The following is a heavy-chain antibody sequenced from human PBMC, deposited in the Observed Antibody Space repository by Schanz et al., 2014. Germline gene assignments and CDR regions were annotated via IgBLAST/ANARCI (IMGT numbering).Heavy chain of an antibody. CDR1: GFSFSSYA. Sequence: EVQLLESGGGLGEPGGSLSLSCAASGFSFSSYAMGWVRQARGKGLEWVSAMNESHSTIYYADSVRGRFTISRDNAENTLFLQMNSLRAEDTAVYYCARKVVATIGGYYDNWGQGTLVIVSS. J-gene: IGHJ4*02. D-gene: IGHD5-12*01. CDR2: MNESHSTI. V-gene: IGHV3-23*01. CDR3: ARKVVATIGGYYDN.